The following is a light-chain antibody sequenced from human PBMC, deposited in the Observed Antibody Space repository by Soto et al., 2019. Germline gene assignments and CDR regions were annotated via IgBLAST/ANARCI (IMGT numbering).Light chain of an antibody. CDR3: QSYDSSLSGYV. Sequence: QSVLTQPPSVSGSPGQRVTISCTGSSTNIGAGYDVHWYQQLPGKAPKLLIYGNSNRPSGVPDRFSGSKSGNSASLAITGLQAEDEADYYCQSYDSSLSGYVFGTGTKVTVL. J-gene: IGLJ1*01. CDR2: GNS. CDR1: STNIGAGYD. V-gene: IGLV1-40*01.